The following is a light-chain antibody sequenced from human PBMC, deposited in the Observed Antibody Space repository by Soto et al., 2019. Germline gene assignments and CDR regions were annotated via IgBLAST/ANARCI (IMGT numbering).Light chain of an antibody. Sequence: QLVLTQPPSASGTPGRRVTIFCSGSSSNIGSKPVNWYQHVPGTAPKLLIFTNDRRPSGVPDRFSGSKSGTSASLAITGLQSEDEADYYCATWDDRLRGPVFGGGTKLTVL. J-gene: IGLJ3*02. CDR2: TND. CDR3: ATWDDRLRGPV. V-gene: IGLV1-44*01. CDR1: SSNIGSKP.